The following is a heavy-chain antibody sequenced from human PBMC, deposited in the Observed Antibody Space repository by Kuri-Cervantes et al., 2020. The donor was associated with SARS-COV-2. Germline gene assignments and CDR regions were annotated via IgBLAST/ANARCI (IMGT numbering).Heavy chain of an antibody. CDR3: ARAFNDILTS. J-gene: IGHJ5*02. CDR2: ISYDGSNK. Sequence: GGSLRLSCAVSGFTFTSHAMHWVRQAPGKGLEWVALISYDGSNKFYADSVKGRFTISRDNAKNSLYLQMNSLRAEDTAVYYCARAFNDILTSWGQGTLVTVSS. D-gene: IGHD3-9*01. CDR1: GFTFTSHA. V-gene: IGHV3-30*03.